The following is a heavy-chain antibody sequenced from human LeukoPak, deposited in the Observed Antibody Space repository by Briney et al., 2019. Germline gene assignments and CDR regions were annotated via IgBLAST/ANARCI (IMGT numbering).Heavy chain of an antibody. D-gene: IGHD5-12*01. J-gene: IGHJ4*02. CDR1: GFTVSSNY. Sequence: GGSLRLSCAASGFTVSSNYMNWVRQAPGKGLEWVAVIWYDGSNKYYADSVKGRFTISRDNSKNTLYLQMNSLRAEYTAVYYCARVPHRGVATIINFDYWGQGTLVTVSS. V-gene: IGHV3-33*08. CDR3: ARVPHRGVATIINFDY. CDR2: IWYDGSNK.